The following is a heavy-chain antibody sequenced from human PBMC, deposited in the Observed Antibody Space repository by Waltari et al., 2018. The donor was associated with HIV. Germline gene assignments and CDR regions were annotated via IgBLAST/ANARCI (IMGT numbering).Heavy chain of an antibody. CDR2: INIDGRTI. CDR1: GFSVTNYW. V-gene: IGHV3-74*01. Sequence: EVQLVQSGGGLIKPGGSLRLSGAASGFSVTNYWMHWVRQSPGKGRVWVSRINIDGRTIDYADSVKGRFTISRDSAKNTLSLQMNSLREEDTAVYYCSRDTFGEYDFWGQGALVTVSS. D-gene: IGHD3-3*01. J-gene: IGHJ4*02. CDR3: SRDTFGEYDF.